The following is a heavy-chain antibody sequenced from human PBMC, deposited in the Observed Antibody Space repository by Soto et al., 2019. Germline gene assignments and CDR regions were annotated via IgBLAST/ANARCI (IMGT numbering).Heavy chain of an antibody. V-gene: IGHV6-1*01. J-gene: IGHJ4*02. CDR2: TYYRSKWYN. CDR1: GDSVSSNSVG. CDR3: ARNRNWGIDY. D-gene: IGHD7-27*01. Sequence: SQTLSLTCVISGDSVSSNSVGWHWIRQSPSRGLEWLGRTYYRSKWYNDYALSVKSRITINSDTSKNQFSLQLNSVTPEDTAVYYCARNRNWGIDYWAQGTLVTVSS.